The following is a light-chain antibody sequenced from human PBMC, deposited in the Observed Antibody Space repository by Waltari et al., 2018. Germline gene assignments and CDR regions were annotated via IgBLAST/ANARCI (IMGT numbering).Light chain of an antibody. J-gene: IGKJ4*01. Sequence: IQMTQSPSSLSASVGDRVTITCQASQDISNYLNWYQQKPGQAPKLLIYDASNLETGVPARFSGSGSGTDFTFTISSLQPEDIATYYCQQYDNLPLTFGGGTKVEIK. CDR2: DAS. CDR1: QDISNY. CDR3: QQYDNLPLT. V-gene: IGKV1-33*01.